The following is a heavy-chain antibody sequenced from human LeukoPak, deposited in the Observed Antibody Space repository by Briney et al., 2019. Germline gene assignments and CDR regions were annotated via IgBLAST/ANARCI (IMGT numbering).Heavy chain of an antibody. CDR1: GYTFTSYY. J-gene: IGHJ5*02. Sequence: GASVKVSCKASGYTFTSYYMHWVRQAPRQGLEWMGIINPSGGSTSYAQKFQGRVTMTRDTSTSTVYMELSSLRSEDTAVYYCARDAPYYYDSSGYYSPLIDPWGQGTLVTVSS. V-gene: IGHV1-46*03. CDR3: ARDAPYYYDSSGYYSPLIDP. CDR2: INPSGGST. D-gene: IGHD3-22*01.